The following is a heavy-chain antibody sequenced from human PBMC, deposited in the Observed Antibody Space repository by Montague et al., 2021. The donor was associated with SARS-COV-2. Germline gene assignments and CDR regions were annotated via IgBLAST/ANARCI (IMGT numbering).Heavy chain of an antibody. CDR3: ARHRKDYDILTGYSTSFYYDMDV. J-gene: IGHJ6*02. Sequence: SETLSLTCTVSGGSNSRYYWGWIRQPPGKGLEWIGYVSYSGSDYXPSLKSRVSISFDTSKKLLSLSLSSVTAADTAIYYCARHRKDYDILTGYSTSFYYDMDVWGRGTTVTVSS. CDR1: GGSNSRYY. D-gene: IGHD3-9*01. V-gene: IGHV4-59*08. CDR2: VSYSGS.